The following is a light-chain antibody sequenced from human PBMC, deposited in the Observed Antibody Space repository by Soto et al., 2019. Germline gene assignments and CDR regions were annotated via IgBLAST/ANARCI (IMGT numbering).Light chain of an antibody. CDR1: QSVSSSY. Sequence: EIVLTQSPGTLSLSPGERATLSCRASQSVSSSYLAWYQQKPGQAPRLLIYGASSRATGIPDRFSGSGSGTAFTLTISRLEPEDVAVYYCQQYGSSPPITFGQGTRLEIK. V-gene: IGKV3-20*01. CDR2: GAS. J-gene: IGKJ5*01. CDR3: QQYGSSPPIT.